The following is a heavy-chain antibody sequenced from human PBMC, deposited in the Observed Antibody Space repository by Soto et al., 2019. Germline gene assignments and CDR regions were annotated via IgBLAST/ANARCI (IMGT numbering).Heavy chain of an antibody. Sequence: GGSLRLSCAASGFTFSTYWMHWVRQAPGKGLVWVARINSDGSATTHADSVKGRFTISRDNAKNTLYLQMNSLRAEDMAVYCCARDLGSTNYYFDYWGLGTLVTVSS. V-gene: IGHV3-74*01. CDR3: ARDLGSTNYYFDY. J-gene: IGHJ4*02. D-gene: IGHD5-12*01. CDR2: INSDGSAT. CDR1: GFTFSTYW.